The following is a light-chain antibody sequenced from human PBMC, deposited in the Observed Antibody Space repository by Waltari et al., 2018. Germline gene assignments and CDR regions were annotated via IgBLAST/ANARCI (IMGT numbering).Light chain of an antibody. Sequence: QSVLTQPPSVSGAPGQTVTISCTGSTSNIGAGPAVPWYQHLPGAAPKGLIYDNINRPSGVPYRFSGSKSGTSASLTINGLQAEDEADYYCQSCDDNLSGWVFGGGTKLTVL. CDR3: QSCDDNLSGWV. V-gene: IGLV1-40*01. J-gene: IGLJ3*02. CDR2: DNI. CDR1: TSNIGAGPA.